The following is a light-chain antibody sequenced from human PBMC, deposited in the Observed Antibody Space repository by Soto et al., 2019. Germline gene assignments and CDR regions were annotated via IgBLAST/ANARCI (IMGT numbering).Light chain of an antibody. V-gene: IGKV3-11*01. Sequence: EIVLTQSPATLSLSPGERAILSCRASQSISSYLAWYQQKPGQAPRLLTYDAFSRATGIPARFSGSGSGTDFTLTISTLEPEDFAVYYCQQRSNWPPTLRHWTK. J-gene: IGKJ1*01. CDR3: QQRSNWPPT. CDR2: DAF. CDR1: QSISSY.